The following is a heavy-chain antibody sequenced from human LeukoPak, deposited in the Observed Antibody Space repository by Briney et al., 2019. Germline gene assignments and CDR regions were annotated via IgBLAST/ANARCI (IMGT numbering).Heavy chain of an antibody. CDR3: ARSPNYKGYFDY. CDR1: GFTFSAYN. V-gene: IGHV3-48*04. CDR2: ISSFSSTI. Sequence: GGSLRLSCAASGFTFSAYNMNWVRQAPGKGLEWVSYISSFSSTIYYADSVMGRFTISRDNAKNSLYLQMNSLRAEDTAVYYCARSPNYKGYFDYWGQGTLVTVSS. D-gene: IGHD3-10*01. J-gene: IGHJ4*02.